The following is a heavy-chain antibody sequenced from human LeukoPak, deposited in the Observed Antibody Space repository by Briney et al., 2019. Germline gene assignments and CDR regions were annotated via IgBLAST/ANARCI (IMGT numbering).Heavy chain of an antibody. CDR1: GGTFSSHG. J-gene: IGHJ4*02. D-gene: IGHD3-22*01. Sequence: SVKVSFKASGGTFSSHGFRWVRHAPGQGLEWIGGIIPNFGATNYAEKFQGRVTITTDDSTSTGYMELSSLTSEDTAVYYCARRWPHSSGYYLFDYWGQGTLVTVSS. CDR3: ARRWPHSSGYYLFDY. CDR2: IIPNFGAT. V-gene: IGHV1-69*05.